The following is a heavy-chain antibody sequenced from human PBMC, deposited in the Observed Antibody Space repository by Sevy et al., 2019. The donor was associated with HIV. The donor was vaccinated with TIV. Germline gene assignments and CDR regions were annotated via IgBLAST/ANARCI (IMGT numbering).Heavy chain of an antibody. CDR2: IFHSGST. CDR1: GGSIGSFY. CDR3: ARGYSRSWYYFDY. Sequence: SETLSPTCTVSGGSIGSFYWSWIRQTPGKGLEWIGYIFHSGSTNYNPSLKSRVTISIDTSKNQFSLKLNSVTAADTAVYYCARGYSRSWYYFDYWGQGTLVTVSS. V-gene: IGHV4-59*01. J-gene: IGHJ4*02. D-gene: IGHD6-13*01.